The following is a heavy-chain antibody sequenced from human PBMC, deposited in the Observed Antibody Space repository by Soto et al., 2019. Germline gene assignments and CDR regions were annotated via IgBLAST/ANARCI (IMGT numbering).Heavy chain of an antibody. CDR3: AREKGAEVYYYYGMDV. CDR1: GFTFSSYG. J-gene: IGHJ6*02. CDR2: IWYDGSNK. Sequence: GGSLRLSCAASGFTFSSYGMHWVRQAPGKGLEWVAVIWYDGSNKYYADSVKGRFTISRDNSKNTLYLQMNSLRAEDTAVYYCAREKGAEVYYYYGMDVWGQGTTVTVSS. V-gene: IGHV3-33*01.